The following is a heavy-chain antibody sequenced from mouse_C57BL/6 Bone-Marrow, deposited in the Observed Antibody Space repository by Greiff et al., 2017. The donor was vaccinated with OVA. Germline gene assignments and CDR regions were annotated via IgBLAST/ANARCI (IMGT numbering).Heavy chain of an antibody. J-gene: IGHJ1*03. CDR2: ILPGSGST. V-gene: IGHV1-9*01. CDR1: GYTFTGYW. Sequence: VQLVESGAELMQPGASVKLSCKATGYTFTGYWIEWVKQRPGHGLEWIGEILPGSGSTNYNEKFKGKATFTADTSSNTDYMQLSSLTTEDSAIYYCARRGTTVHWYFDVWGTGTTVTVSS. D-gene: IGHD1-1*01. CDR3: ARRGTTVHWYFDV.